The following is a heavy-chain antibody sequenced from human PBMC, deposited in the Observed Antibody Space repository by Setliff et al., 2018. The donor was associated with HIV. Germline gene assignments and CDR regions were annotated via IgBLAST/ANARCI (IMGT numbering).Heavy chain of an antibody. CDR1: GFTFSYYW. CDR2: IKQDGSEK. V-gene: IGHV3-7*03. Sequence: PGGSLRLSCAASGFTFSYYWMTWVRQAPGKGLEWVASIKQDGSEKYYVDSVKGRFTISRDNAKNSLYLQMNSLRVEDTALYYCARDSAYRSGWYVVQGAFDIWGQGTKVTVSS. D-gene: IGHD6-19*01. CDR3: ARDSAYRSGWYVVQGAFDI. J-gene: IGHJ3*02.